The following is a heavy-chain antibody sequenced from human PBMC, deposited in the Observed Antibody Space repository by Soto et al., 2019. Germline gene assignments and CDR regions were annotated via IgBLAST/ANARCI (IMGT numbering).Heavy chain of an antibody. Sequence: QVQLQESGPGLVKPSETLSLTCTVSGGSVSSGSYYWSWIRQPPGKGLEWIGYIYYSGSTNYNSSLNSRVTISVDTSKHQFSLKLSSVTAADTAVYYCAGAAAGTEGWFDPWGQGTLVTVSS. V-gene: IGHV4-61*01. CDR1: GGSVSSGSYY. CDR3: AGAAAGTEGWFDP. J-gene: IGHJ5*02. CDR2: IYYSGST. D-gene: IGHD6-13*01.